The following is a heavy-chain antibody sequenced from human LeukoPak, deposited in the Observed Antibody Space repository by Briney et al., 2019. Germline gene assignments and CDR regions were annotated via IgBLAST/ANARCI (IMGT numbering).Heavy chain of an antibody. D-gene: IGHD5-18*01. CDR2: FDPEDGET. V-gene: IGHV1-24*01. CDR3: AILQGGYSYGTFDY. J-gene: IGHJ4*02. CDR1: GYTLTELS. Sequence: ASVKVSCKVSGYTLTELSMHWVRQAPGKGLEWMGGFDPEDGETVYAQRFQGRVTMTEDTSTDTAYMELSSLRSEDTAVYYCAILQGGYSYGTFDYWGQGTLVTVSS.